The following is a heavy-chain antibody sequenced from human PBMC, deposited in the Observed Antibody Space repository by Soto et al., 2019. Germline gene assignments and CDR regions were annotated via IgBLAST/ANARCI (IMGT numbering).Heavy chain of an antibody. CDR3: ARAPPSRGRVATALHYYYYGMDV. V-gene: IGHV3-11*01. J-gene: IGHJ6*02. CDR1: GFTFSDYY. CDR2: ISSSGSTI. D-gene: IGHD5-12*01. Sequence: GGSLRLSCAASGFTFSDYYMSWIRQAPGKGLEWVSYISSSGSTIYYADSVKGRFTISRDNAKNSLYLQMNSLRAEDTAVYYCARAPPSRGRVATALHYYYYGMDVWGQGTTVTVSS.